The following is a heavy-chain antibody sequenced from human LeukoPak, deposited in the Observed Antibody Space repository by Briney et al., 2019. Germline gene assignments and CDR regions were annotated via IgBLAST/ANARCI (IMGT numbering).Heavy chain of an antibody. Sequence: ASVKASCKASGYTFTGYYMHWVRQAPGQGLEWMGWINPNSGGTNYAQKFQGRVTMTRDTSISTAYMELSRLRSDDTAVYYCASQYDFWSGVTTTPSRWGQGTLVTVSS. CDR2: INPNSGGT. J-gene: IGHJ4*02. CDR1: GYTFTGYY. D-gene: IGHD3-3*01. V-gene: IGHV1-2*02. CDR3: ASQYDFWSGVTTTPSR.